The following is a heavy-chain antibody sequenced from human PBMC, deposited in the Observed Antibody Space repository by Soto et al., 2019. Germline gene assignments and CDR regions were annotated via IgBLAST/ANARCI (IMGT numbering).Heavy chain of an antibody. CDR1: GFTFSSYA. CDR2: ISYDGSNK. Sequence: GESLKISCAASGFTFSSYAMHWVRQAPGKGLEWVAVISYDGSNKYYADSVKGRFTISRDNSKNTLYLQMSSLRSEDTAVYYCAMEYCSSTSCYRDYWGQGTLVTVSS. J-gene: IGHJ4*02. CDR3: AMEYCSSTSCYRDY. D-gene: IGHD2-2*02. V-gene: IGHV3-30-3*01.